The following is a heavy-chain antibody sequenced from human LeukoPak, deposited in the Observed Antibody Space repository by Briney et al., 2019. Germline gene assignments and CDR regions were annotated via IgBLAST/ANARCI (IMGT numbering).Heavy chain of an antibody. V-gene: IGHV3-23*01. Sequence: GGSLRLSCAASGFTFSSYAMSWVRQAPGKGLEWVSAISGSGGSTYYADSVKGRFTISRDNSKNTLYLQMNSLRAEDTAVYYCAKVPSLYGSGSLVPHAFDIWGQGTMVTVSS. CDR2: ISGSGGST. J-gene: IGHJ3*02. D-gene: IGHD3-10*01. CDR1: GFTFSSYA. CDR3: AKVPSLYGSGSLVPHAFDI.